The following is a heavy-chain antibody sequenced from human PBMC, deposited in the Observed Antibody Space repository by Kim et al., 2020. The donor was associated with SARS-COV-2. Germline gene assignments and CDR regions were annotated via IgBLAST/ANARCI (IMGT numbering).Heavy chain of an antibody. CDR2: TSPDGSDK. Sequence: GGSLRLSCAASGFTFSSYAMVWVRQAPGKGLEWVAVTSPDGSDKYYVDSLKGRSTISRDNSKNTLYLRMNTLRADDTAVYYCARIVPVYSSSGWFDPWG. CDR3: ARIVPVYSSSGWFDP. CDR1: GFTFSSYA. D-gene: IGHD6-13*01. J-gene: IGHJ5*02. V-gene: IGHV3-30*04.